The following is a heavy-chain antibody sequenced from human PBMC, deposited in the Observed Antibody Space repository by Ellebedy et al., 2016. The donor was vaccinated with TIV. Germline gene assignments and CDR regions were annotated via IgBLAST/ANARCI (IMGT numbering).Heavy chain of an antibody. J-gene: IGHJ2*01. V-gene: IGHV3-13*01. CDR3: AREVADRRDYYGWDLDL. CDR1: GFTFSSYD. Sequence: GESLKISCAASGFTFSSYDMHWVRQATGKGLEWVSAIGRGGDTYYSGSVKGRFTISRENAKDSLYLQMNSLRAGDTAGYYCAREVADRRDYYGWDLDLWGRGTVVTVSS. D-gene: IGHD3-22*01. CDR2: IGRGGDT.